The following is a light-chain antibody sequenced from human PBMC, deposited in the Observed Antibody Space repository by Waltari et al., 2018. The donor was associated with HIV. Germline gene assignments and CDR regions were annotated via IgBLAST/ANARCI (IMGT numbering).Light chain of an antibody. Sequence: QSVLTQPPSASGTPGQRVAISCSGSSSTIGSNYVYWYQQRPGTAPTVLIYRSNQRPVGFRDRVSGSKSGTSASLAISALRSEDEADYYCATWDASLSGPVFGGGTNLTVL. CDR1: SSTIGSNY. J-gene: IGLJ3*02. CDR3: ATWDASLSGPV. V-gene: IGLV1-47*01. CDR2: RSN.